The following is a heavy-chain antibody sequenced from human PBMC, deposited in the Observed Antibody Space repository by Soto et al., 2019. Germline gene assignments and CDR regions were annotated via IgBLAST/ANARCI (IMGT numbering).Heavy chain of an antibody. V-gene: IGHV2-5*01. CDR3: AHRLGYSYGRYFDY. J-gene: IGHJ4*02. CDR1: GFSLSTSAVG. Sequence: SGPTLVNPTQTLTLTCTFSGFSLSTSAVGVGWIRQPPGKALEWLALIYWNDDKRYSPSLKSRLTITKDTSKNQVVLTLTNMDPVDTATYYCAHRLGYSYGRYFDYWGQGTLVTVS. D-gene: IGHD5-18*01. CDR2: IYWNDDK.